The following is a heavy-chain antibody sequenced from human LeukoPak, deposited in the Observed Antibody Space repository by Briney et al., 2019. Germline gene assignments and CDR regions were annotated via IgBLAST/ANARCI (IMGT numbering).Heavy chain of an antibody. CDR1: GFTFSSYS. CDR3: ARDGGSSWYFDY. CDR2: ISSSSSYI. D-gene: IGHD6-13*01. J-gene: IGHJ4*02. Sequence: GGSLRLSCAASGFTFSSYSMNWVRQAPGKGLEWVSSISSSSSYINYADSVRGRFTISRDNAKNSLFLQMDSLRGEDTAVYYCARDGGSSWYFDYWGQGTLVTVSS. V-gene: IGHV3-21*04.